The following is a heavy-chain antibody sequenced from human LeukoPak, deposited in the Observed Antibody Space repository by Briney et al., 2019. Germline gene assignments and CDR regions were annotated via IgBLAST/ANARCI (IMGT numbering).Heavy chain of an antibody. CDR3: AKDRYPMVRGMMIAFDF. CDR2: ILYDGSYK. V-gene: IGHV3-30*18. D-gene: IGHD3-10*01. J-gene: IGHJ4*02. Sequence: PGGSLRLSCEASGYTFSDYGMHWVRQAPGKALDRVAVILYDGSYKSYVDSVRGRFTISRDNSKDRLYLQMNSLRAEDTAIYYCAKDRYPMVRGMMIAFDFWGQGTRVTVSS. CDR1: GYTFSDYG.